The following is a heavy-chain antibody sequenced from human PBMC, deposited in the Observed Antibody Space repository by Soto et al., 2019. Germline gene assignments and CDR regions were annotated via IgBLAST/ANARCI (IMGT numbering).Heavy chain of an antibody. V-gene: IGHV3-64D*08. CDR1: GCTFSSYA. CDR3: VNDPFPHSDFWSGPYWFDP. CDR2: ISSNGGST. J-gene: IGHJ5*02. Sequence: PGGSLRLXCSASGCTFSSYAMHCVRQAPGKGLEYFSAISSNGGSTYYADSVKGRFTISRDNSKNTLYLQMSSLRAEDTAVYYCVNDPFPHSDFWSGPYWFDPWGQGTLVTVSS. D-gene: IGHD3-3*01.